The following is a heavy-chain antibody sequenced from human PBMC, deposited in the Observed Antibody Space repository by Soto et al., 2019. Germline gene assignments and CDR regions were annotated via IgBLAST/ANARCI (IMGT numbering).Heavy chain of an antibody. CDR3: ATMGTPVTGLYYFDY. V-gene: IGHV4-30-4*01. D-gene: IGHD4-17*01. CDR2: ISYIGTT. CDR1: GGSISSGNYY. J-gene: IGHJ4*02. Sequence: QVQLQESGPGLVKPSQTLSLTCTVSGGSISSGNYYWSWIRQPPGKGLEWIGFISYIGTTHYSASLMSRVSISVDTSKNQFSLDLSSVTAADTAVYYCATMGTPVTGLYYFDYWGQGTLVTVSS.